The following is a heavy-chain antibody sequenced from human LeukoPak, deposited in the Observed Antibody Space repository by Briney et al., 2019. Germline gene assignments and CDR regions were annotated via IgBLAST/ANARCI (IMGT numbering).Heavy chain of an antibody. Sequence: KPWESLKISRRGSGYSFSFYWIAWVRQMPGKGLQWMGIIYPDDSDTRYSPSFQGQVTISADKSISTAYLQWSSLKASDTAMYYCARPLTTSYDAFDIWGQGTMVTVSS. D-gene: IGHD2/OR15-2a*01. CDR2: IYPDDSDT. J-gene: IGHJ3*02. V-gene: IGHV5-51*01. CDR1: GYSFSFYW. CDR3: ARPLTTSYDAFDI.